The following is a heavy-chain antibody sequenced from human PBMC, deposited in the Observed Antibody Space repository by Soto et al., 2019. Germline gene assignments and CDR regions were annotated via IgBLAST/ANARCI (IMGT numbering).Heavy chain of an antibody. D-gene: IGHD2-2*01. CDR2: IYGGGTT. CDR1: GFAVNSDY. V-gene: IGHV3-53*01. Sequence: EVQLEASGGGLIQPGGSLRLSCAASGFAVNSDYMSWVRQAPGKGLEWVSVIYGGGTTYYSDSVKGRFTISRDNSKNTVFLQMNSLRAEDTAVYYCVRTSSYWGQGTRVIVSS. J-gene: IGHJ4*02. CDR3: VRTSSY.